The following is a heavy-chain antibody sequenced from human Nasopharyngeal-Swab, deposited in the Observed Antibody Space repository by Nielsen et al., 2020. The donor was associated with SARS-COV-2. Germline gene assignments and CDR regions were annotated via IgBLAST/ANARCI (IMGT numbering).Heavy chain of an antibody. J-gene: IGHJ6*02. V-gene: IGHV1-46*01. CDR3: AAPEPAWGGGSSYDRVGVPFPRLINNYYYGMDV. Sequence: WVRQAPGQGLEWMGIINPSGGSTSYAQKFQGRVTMTRDTSTSTVYMELSSLRSEDTAVYYCAAPEPAWGGGSSYDRVGVPFPRLINNYYYGMDVWGQGTTVTVSS. D-gene: IGHD5-18*01. CDR2: INPSGGST.